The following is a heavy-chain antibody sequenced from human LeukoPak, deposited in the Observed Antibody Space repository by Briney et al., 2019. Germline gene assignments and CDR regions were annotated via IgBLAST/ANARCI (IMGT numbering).Heavy chain of an antibody. V-gene: IGHV4-34*01. Sequence: SETLSLTCAVYGGSFSGYYWSWIRQPPGKGLEWIGEINHSGSTNYNPSLKSRVTISVDTSKNQFSLKLSSVTAADTAVYYCARGGLVATIGYWGQGTLVTVSS. D-gene: IGHD5-12*01. CDR1: GGSFSGYY. CDR3: ARGGLVATIGY. CDR2: INHSGST. J-gene: IGHJ4*02.